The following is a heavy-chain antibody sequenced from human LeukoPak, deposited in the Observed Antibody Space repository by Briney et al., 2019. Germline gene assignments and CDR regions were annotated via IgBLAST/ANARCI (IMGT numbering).Heavy chain of an antibody. CDR3: ARDTTRLDF. D-gene: IGHD1-14*01. CDR2: IISTSTYI. CDR1: GFTFSDHW. V-gene: IGHV3-21*01. Sequence: GGSLRLSCAASGFTFSDHWMSWGRQAPGKGLEWVSSIISTSTYIYYADSVKGRFTSSRDNAKNSLYLQMNGLRADDPAVYYCARDTTRLDFWGQGTLVTVSS. J-gene: IGHJ4*02.